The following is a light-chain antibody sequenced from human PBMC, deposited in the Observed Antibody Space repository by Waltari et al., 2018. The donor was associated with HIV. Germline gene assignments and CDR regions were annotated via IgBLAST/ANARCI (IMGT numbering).Light chain of an antibody. V-gene: IGLV3-21*03. Sequence: VAPGKTAKITCGGNNIGNRDVHWYQQKPGQAPILVIFDDDHRPSGTPERFSGSNSDNTATLTSNRVEVGDEADYYCQVWDSGSDHVFGSGTTVTVL. CDR3: QVWDSGSDHV. CDR2: DDD. CDR1: NIGNRD. J-gene: IGLJ1*01.